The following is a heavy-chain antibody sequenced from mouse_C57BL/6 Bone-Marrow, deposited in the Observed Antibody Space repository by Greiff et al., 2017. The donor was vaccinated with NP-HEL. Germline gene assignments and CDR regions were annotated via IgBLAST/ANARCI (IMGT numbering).Heavy chain of an antibody. CDR2: FYPGSGSI. D-gene: IGHD1-1*01. CDR1: GYTFTEYT. Sequence: VNLVESGAELVKPGASVKLSCKASGYTFTEYTIHWVKQRSGQGLEWIGWFYPGSGSIKYNEKFKDKATLTADKSSSTVYMELSRLTSEDSAVYFCARHEAPYGSSYGAMDYWGQGTSVTVSS. CDR3: ARHEAPYGSSYGAMDY. J-gene: IGHJ4*01. V-gene: IGHV1-62-2*01.